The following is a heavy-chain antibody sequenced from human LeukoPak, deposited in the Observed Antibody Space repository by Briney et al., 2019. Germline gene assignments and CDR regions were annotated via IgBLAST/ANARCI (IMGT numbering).Heavy chain of an antibody. D-gene: IGHD2-2*01. CDR3: ARVPPSAHQLFCSDY. Sequence: ASVKVSRKASGYTFTNYGISWVRQAPGQGLEWMSWISANNGEIRYAQNFQGRVTMTTDTSTTTAYMELRSLRSDDTAVYYCARVPPSAHQLFCSDYWGQGTQVTVSS. V-gene: IGHV1-18*04. CDR2: ISANNGEI. J-gene: IGHJ4*02. CDR1: GYTFTNYG.